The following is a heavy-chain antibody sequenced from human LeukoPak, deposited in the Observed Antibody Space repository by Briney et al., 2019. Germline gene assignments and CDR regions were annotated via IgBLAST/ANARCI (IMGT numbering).Heavy chain of an antibody. CDR1: GGSISSSSYY. D-gene: IGHD1-1*01. CDR2: IYYSGSP. Sequence: SETLSLTYTVSGGSISSSSYYWGWIRQPPGKGLEWIGSIYYSGSPYYNPSLKSRVTISVDTSKKQFSLKLTSLQAADTAMYYCARDGPIQLLEQIDFWGQGSLVTVSS. J-gene: IGHJ4*02. CDR3: ARDGPIQLLEQIDF. V-gene: IGHV4-39*02.